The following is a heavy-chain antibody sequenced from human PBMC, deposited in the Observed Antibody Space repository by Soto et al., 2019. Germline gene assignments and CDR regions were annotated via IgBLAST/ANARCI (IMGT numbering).Heavy chain of an antibody. Sequence: QVQLVQSGAEEKKPGASVKVSCKASGYTFTSYAMHWVRQAPGQRLEWMRWINAANGNTKYSQKFQGRVTITRDTSASTAYMELSSLRSEDTAVYYCARSIVVVTAQAYWGQGTLVSVSS. CDR3: ARSIVVVTAQAY. CDR2: INAANGNT. CDR1: GYTFTSYA. D-gene: IGHD2-21*02. J-gene: IGHJ4*02. V-gene: IGHV1-3*05.